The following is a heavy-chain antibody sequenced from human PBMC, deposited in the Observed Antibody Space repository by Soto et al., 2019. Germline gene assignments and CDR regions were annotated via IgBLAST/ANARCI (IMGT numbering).Heavy chain of an antibody. J-gene: IGHJ4*02. V-gene: IGHV4-30-4*01. CDR3: ARVTTSTSYYFDY. CDR2: IYYSGST. D-gene: IGHD2-2*01. Sequence: SETLSLTCTVSGGSISSGDYYWSWIRQPPGKGLEWIGYIYYSGSTYYNPSLKSRVTISVDTSKNQFSLKLSSVTAADTAVYYCARVTTSTSYYFDYWGQGTLVTVSS. CDR1: GGSISSGDYY.